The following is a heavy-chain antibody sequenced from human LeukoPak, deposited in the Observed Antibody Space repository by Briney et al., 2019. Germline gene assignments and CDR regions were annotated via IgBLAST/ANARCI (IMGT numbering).Heavy chain of an antibody. CDR1: GYNFISYY. Sequence: ASVKVSCKASGYNFISYYMHWVRQAPGQGLEWMGILNPSGGSTSYAQKFQDRVTMTRDTSTSTVYVELSSLKSEDTAVYYCAREDVVLVDAVRYYYYGMGVWGQGTTVTVSS. J-gene: IGHJ6*02. CDR2: LNPSGGST. V-gene: IGHV1-46*01. CDR3: AREDVVLVDAVRYYYYGMGV. D-gene: IGHD2-8*01.